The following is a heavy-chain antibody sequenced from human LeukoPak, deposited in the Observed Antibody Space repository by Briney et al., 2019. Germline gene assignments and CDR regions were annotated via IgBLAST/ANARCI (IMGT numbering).Heavy chain of an antibody. V-gene: IGHV3-30*14. D-gene: IGHD6-19*01. CDR2: ISYDGSNK. CDR3: ARLQRVAGFED. CDR1: GFTFSSYA. Sequence: TGGSLRLSCAASGFTFSSYAMHWVRQAPGKGLEWVAVISYDGSNKYYADSVKGRFTISRDNSKNTLSLQMDSLRAEDTAVYFCARLQRVAGFEDWGQGTLVTVSS. J-gene: IGHJ4*02.